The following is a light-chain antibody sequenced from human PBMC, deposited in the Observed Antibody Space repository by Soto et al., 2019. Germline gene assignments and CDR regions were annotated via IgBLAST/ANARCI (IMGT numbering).Light chain of an antibody. CDR2: TNT. Sequence: QLVLTQPPSASGTPGQSVSISCSGSRSNIGTNPVNWYQQLPGTAPKLLFYTNTQRPSGVPDRFSASKSGTSASLAISGLQSEDEADYYCAAWDDSLNSVIFGGGTSSPS. V-gene: IGLV1-44*01. J-gene: IGLJ2*01. CDR3: AAWDDSLNSVI. CDR1: RSNIGTNP.